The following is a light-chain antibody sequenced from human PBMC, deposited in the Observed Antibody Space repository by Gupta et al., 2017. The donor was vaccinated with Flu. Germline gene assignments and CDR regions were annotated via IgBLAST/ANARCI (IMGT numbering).Light chain of an antibody. Sequence: ISCSGGRSNIGSNYVYCYQQLPETHQKLLIYMMMLRPSGVPDRFSGSKSATSASLATSTLTSEDEAAYYGARCHDRLRSPPHGLLGGGIMLTVL. J-gene: IGLJ3*02. CDR1: RSNIGSNY. V-gene: IGLV1-47*01. CDR3: ARCHDRLRSPPHGL. CDR2: MMM.